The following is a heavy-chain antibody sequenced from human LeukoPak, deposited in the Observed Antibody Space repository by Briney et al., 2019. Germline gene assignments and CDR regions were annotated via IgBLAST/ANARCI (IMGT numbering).Heavy chain of an antibody. CDR1: GFTFSGSD. J-gene: IGHJ4*02. D-gene: IGHD3-22*01. Sequence: GGSLRLSCAASGFTFSGSDMHWVRQASGQGLEWVGRIRSKANNYATAYAASVKGRFTISRDDSKNTAYLQVNSLKTEDTAVYYCTRAYYDSSGYYYYGNSWGQGTLVTVSS. CDR3: TRAYYDSSGYYYYGNS. V-gene: IGHV3-73*01. CDR2: IRSKANNYAT.